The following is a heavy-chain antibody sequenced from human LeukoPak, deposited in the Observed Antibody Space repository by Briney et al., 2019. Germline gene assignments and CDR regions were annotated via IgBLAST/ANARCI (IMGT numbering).Heavy chain of an antibody. CDR2: IKQDGSEK. J-gene: IGHJ4*02. V-gene: IGHV3-7*01. CDR3: ARYRDYYDPGIFDY. D-gene: IGHD3-10*01. CDR1: GFTFSSYW. Sequence: GGSLRLSCAASGFTFSSYWMSWVRQAPGKGLEWVANIKQDGSEKYYVDSVKGRFTISRDNAKNSLFLQMNSLRAEDTAVYYCARYRDYYDPGIFDYWGQGILVTVSS.